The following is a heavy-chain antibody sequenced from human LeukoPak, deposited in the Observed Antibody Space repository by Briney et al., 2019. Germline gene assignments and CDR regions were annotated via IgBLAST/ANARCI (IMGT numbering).Heavy chain of an antibody. D-gene: IGHD2-21*01. CDR1: GYTFTSYD. Sequence: SVKVSCKASGYTFTSYDISWVRQAPGQGLEWMGRIIPILGIANYAQKFQGRVTITADKSTSTAYMELSSLRSEDTAVYYCASGPLKEKFRNDAFDIWGQGTMVTVSS. J-gene: IGHJ3*02. V-gene: IGHV1-69*04. CDR3: ASGPLKEKFRNDAFDI. CDR2: IIPILGIA.